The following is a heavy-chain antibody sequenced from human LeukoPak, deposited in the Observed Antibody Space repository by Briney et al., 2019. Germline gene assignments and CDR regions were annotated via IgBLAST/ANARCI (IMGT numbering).Heavy chain of an antibody. Sequence: SETLSLICSVSGGSISGYYWSWIRQPAGKGLEWIGRIYTSGSTNYNPSLKSRVTMSVDTSKNQFSLKLSYVTAADTAVYYCARFRGVDAFDIWGQGTMVTVSS. CDR1: GGSISGYY. CDR2: IYTSGST. D-gene: IGHD3-10*01. V-gene: IGHV4-4*07. J-gene: IGHJ3*02. CDR3: ARFRGVDAFDI.